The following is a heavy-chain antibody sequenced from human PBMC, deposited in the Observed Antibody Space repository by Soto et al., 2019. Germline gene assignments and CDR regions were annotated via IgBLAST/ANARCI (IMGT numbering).Heavy chain of an antibody. V-gene: IGHV1-3*01. Sequence: ASVKVSCKASGYTFTSYAMHWVRQAPGQRLEWMGWINAGNGNTKYSQKFQGRVTITRDTSASTAYMELSSLRSEDMAVYYCARDSLPGSDAFDIWGQGTMVTVSS. CDR3: ARDSLPGSDAFDI. J-gene: IGHJ3*02. CDR2: INAGNGNT. D-gene: IGHD3-16*02. CDR1: GYTFTSYA.